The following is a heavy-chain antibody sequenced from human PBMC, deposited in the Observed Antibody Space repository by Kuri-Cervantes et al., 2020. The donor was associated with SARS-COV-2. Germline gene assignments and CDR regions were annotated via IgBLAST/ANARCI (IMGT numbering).Heavy chain of an antibody. CDR3: TSEVVAATYGQALDY. Sequence: SLKISCAASGFTFDDYVMHWVRQGPGKGLEWVSGISWNSGSIGYADSVKGRFTISRDNSNNTLYLQMNSLRAEDTAVYYCTSEVVAATYGQALDYWGQGTLVTVSS. CDR2: ISWNSGSI. J-gene: IGHJ4*02. V-gene: IGHV3-9*01. D-gene: IGHD2-15*01. CDR1: GFTFDDYV.